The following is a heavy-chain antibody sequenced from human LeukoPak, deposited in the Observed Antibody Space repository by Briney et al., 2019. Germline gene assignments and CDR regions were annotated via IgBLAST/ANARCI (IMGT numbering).Heavy chain of an antibody. J-gene: IGHJ4*02. CDR2: ISSSSSTI. D-gene: IGHD2-15*01. Sequence: PGGSLRLSCAASGFTFSSYWMHWVRQAPGKGLVWVSYISSSSSTIYYADSVKGRFTISRDNAKNSLYLQMNSLRDEDTAVYYCARALVVAASYYFDYWGQGTLVTVPS. CDR1: GFTFSSYW. CDR3: ARALVVAASYYFDY. V-gene: IGHV3-48*02.